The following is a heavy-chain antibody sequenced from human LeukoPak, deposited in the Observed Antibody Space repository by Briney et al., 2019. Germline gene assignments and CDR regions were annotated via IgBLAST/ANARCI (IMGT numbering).Heavy chain of an antibody. Sequence: SETLSLTCTVSGGSTTSSSYYWVWIRQPPGEGLEWIGSMFHGGSTYDNPSLKSRVTISGDTFKNQFSLKLTSVIATDTAIYYCARAFSSGYWFDPWGQGTLVTVSS. CDR2: MFHGGST. V-gene: IGHV4-39*01. D-gene: IGHD3-22*01. J-gene: IGHJ5*02. CDR1: GGSTTSSSYY. CDR3: ARAFSSGYWFDP.